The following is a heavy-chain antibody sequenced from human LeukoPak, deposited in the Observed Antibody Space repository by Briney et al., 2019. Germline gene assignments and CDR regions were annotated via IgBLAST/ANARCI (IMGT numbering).Heavy chain of an antibody. CDR3: ARDELLLWFGELSY. V-gene: IGHV3-23*01. J-gene: IGHJ4*02. D-gene: IGHD3-10*01. CDR2: ITNSGENT. Sequence: GGSLRLSCEASGFSFPYGMSWVRQAPGKGLEWVSGITNSGENTYYADSVKGRFTISRDNSKNTLYLQMNSLRAEDTAVYYCARDELLLWFGELSYWGQGTLVTVSS. CDR1: GFSFPYG.